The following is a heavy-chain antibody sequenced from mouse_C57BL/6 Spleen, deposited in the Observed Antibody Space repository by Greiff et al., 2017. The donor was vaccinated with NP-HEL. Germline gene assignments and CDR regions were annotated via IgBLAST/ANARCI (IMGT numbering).Heavy chain of an antibody. CDR3: TRRGNYGAMDY. Sequence: VQLVESGAELVRPGASVTLSCKASGYTFTDYEMHWVKQTPVHGLEWIGAIDPETGGTAYNQKFKGKAILTADKSSSTAYMELRSLTSEDSAVYYCTRRGNYGAMDYWGQGTSVTVSS. CDR2: IDPETGGT. CDR1: GYTFTDYE. D-gene: IGHD2-1*01. J-gene: IGHJ4*01. V-gene: IGHV1-15*01.